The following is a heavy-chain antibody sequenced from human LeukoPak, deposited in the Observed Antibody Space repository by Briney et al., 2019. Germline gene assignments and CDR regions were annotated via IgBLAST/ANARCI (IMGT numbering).Heavy chain of an antibody. CDR3: ARVPAPYAYDTSGYDS. D-gene: IGHD3-22*01. V-gene: IGHV1-18*01. Sequence: VASVKVSCKASGYTFTSYGISWVRQAPGQGLEWMGWISAYNGNTNYAQKLQGRVTMTTDTSTSTAYMELRSLRSDDTAVYYCARVPAPYAYDTSGYDSWGQGTLVTVSS. CDR1: GYTFTSYG. CDR2: ISAYNGNT. J-gene: IGHJ4*02.